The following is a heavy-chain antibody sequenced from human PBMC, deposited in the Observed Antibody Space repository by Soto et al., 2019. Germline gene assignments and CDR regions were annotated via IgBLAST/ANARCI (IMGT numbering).Heavy chain of an antibody. CDR2: IYYSGST. CDR1: GGSISSGGYY. V-gene: IGHV4-31*03. CDR3: ARGRQMAT. Sequence: PSGTMALTSTVSGGSISSGGYYWSWIRQHPGKGLEWIGYIYYSGSTYYNPSLKSRVTISVDTSKNQFSLKLSSVPAAEPDVYYGARGRQMATWGQGTLVTVSS. J-gene: IGHJ5*02.